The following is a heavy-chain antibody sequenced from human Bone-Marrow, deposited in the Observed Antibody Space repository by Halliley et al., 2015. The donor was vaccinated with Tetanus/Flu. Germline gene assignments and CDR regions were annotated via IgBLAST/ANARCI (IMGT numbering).Heavy chain of an antibody. J-gene: IGHJ4*02. Sequence: WVSSLGGSGGGTNFADAGKGRFTISRDKSKNPMYLQMDSRRAEDTAVYYCAPRRSVGTTYFDYWGQGTLVTVSS. CDR2: LGGSGGGT. D-gene: IGHD1-26*01. V-gene: IGHV3-23*01. CDR3: APRRSVGTTYFDY.